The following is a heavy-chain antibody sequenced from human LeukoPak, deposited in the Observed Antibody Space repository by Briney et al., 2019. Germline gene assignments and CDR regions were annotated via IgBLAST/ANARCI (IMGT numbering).Heavy chain of an antibody. CDR3: ASFDSRGYYYGWYFDL. Sequence: GSLRLSCAAPGFTFSSYWMSWVRPAPGKGLGWVANIKQDGSEKYYVESVKGRFTISRDNAKNSLYLQMNSMRAEDTAVYYCASFDSRGYYYGWYFDLWGPGTLVTVSS. V-gene: IGHV3-7*01. CDR1: GFTFSSYW. CDR2: IKQDGSEK. D-gene: IGHD3-22*01. J-gene: IGHJ2*01.